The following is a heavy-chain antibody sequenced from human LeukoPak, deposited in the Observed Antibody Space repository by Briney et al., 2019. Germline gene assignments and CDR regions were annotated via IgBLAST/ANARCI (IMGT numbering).Heavy chain of an antibody. J-gene: IGHJ4*02. D-gene: IGHD5-18*01. V-gene: IGHV4-30-4*01. CDR1: GGSTSSGDYY. Sequence: KPSETLSLTCTVSGGSTSSGDYYGSWIRQPPGRGLEWIGYIYYSGSTYYNPSLKSRVTISVDTSKNQFSLKLSSAAAADTAVYYCARVRDSYAPLLFDYWGEGTLVTVSS. CDR3: ARVRDSYAPLLFDY. CDR2: IYYSGST.